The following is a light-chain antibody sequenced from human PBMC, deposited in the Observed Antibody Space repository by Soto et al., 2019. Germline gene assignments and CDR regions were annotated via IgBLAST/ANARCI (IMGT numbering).Light chain of an antibody. J-gene: IGLJ3*02. CDR1: SSDVGGYNY. Sequence: QSALTQPASVSGSPGQSITISCTGTSSDVGGYNYVSWYQQHPAKAPKLMIYEVSNRPSGVSHRFSGTKSGNTASLTISGLQAEDEADYYCFSYTTSSTLVFGGGTKLTVL. CDR3: FSYTTSSTLV. CDR2: EVS. V-gene: IGLV2-14*01.